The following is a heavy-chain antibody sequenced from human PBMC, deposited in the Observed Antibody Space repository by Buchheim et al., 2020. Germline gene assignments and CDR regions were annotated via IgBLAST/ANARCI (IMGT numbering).Heavy chain of an antibody. D-gene: IGHD5-18*01. V-gene: IGHV3-23*01. Sequence: EEKLSESGGGLVQPGGSLRVSCAGSGFTFSSYAMSWVRQAPGKGLEWVSGISGSGDRTYYADSVKGRFTISRDNSKNTVYLQMNSLRAEDTAVYYCAKAYVYSTSAEGYYAMEVWGQGTT. CDR3: AKAYVYSTSAEGYYAMEV. J-gene: IGHJ6*02. CDR1: GFTFSSYA. CDR2: ISGSGDRT.